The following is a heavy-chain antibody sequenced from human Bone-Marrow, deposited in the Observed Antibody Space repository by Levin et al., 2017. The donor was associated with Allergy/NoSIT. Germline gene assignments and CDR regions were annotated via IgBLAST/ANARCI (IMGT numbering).Heavy chain of an antibody. D-gene: IGHD3-22*01. J-gene: IGHJ3*02. CDR1: GINVKTYS. CDR3: SRDKVEFYDSTGYRAGDASDM. Sequence: GESLKISCVGSGINVKTYSMNWVRQAPGKGLEWVASISSTSHFKYYADSVKGRFIISRDNAKNLLYLQMNSLRAEDTGVYYCSRDKVEFYDSTGYRAGDASDMWDQGTMVTVSS. CDR2: ISSTSHFK. V-gene: IGHV3-21*06.